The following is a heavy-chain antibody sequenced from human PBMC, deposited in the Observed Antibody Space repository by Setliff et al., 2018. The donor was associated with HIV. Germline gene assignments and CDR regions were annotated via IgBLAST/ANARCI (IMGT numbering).Heavy chain of an antibody. CDR2: INHSGST. V-gene: IGHV4-34*01. CDR3: ARREAQLWDDPFDV. D-gene: IGHD1-26*01. J-gene: IGHJ3*01. Sequence: PSETLSLTCAVYGGSLSGYHWSWIRQSPGKGLEWIGEINHSGSTNYNPSLKSRVIISVNLSKKQFSMKLTSVTAADTAVYYCARREAQLWDDPFDVWGQGTMVTVSS. CDR1: GGSLSGYH.